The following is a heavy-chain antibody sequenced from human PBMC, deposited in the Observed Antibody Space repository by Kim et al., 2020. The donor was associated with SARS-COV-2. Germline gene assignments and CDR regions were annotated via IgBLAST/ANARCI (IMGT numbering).Heavy chain of an antibody. CDR2: GT. Sequence: GTNYARKFQGRVTVTRDTSISTAYMELSRLRSDDTAVYYCTVTTEYYFDYWGQGTLVTVSS. CDR3: TVTTEYYFDY. D-gene: IGHD4-17*01. J-gene: IGHJ4*02. V-gene: IGHV1-2*02.